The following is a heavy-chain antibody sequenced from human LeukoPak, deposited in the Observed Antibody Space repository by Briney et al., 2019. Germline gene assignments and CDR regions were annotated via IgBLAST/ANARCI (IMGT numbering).Heavy chain of an antibody. J-gene: IGHJ4*02. CDR1: GYTFTSYG. V-gene: IGHV1-18*01. D-gene: IGHD6-19*01. CDR3: ARDPEGSSGWYGGHFDY. Sequence: GASVKVSCKASGYTFTSYGISWVRQAPGQGLEWMGWISAYNGNTNYAQKLQGRVTMTTDTSTSTAYMELRSLRSDDTAVYYCARDPEGSSGWYGGHFDYWGQGTPVTVSS. CDR2: ISAYNGNT.